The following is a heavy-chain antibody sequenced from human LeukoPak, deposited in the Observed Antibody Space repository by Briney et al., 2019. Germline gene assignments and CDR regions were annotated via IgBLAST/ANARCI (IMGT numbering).Heavy chain of an antibody. D-gene: IGHD4-17*01. V-gene: IGHV1-24*01. CDR3: ASRSVVDGDYVPFDY. J-gene: IGHJ4*02. CDR1: GYTLTELS. CDR2: SDPEDGET. Sequence: ASVKVSCKVSGYTLTELSMHWVRQAPGKGLEWMGGSDPEDGETIYAQKFQGRVTMTEDTSTDTAYMELSSLRSEDTAVYYCASRSVVDGDYVPFDYWGQGTLVTVSS.